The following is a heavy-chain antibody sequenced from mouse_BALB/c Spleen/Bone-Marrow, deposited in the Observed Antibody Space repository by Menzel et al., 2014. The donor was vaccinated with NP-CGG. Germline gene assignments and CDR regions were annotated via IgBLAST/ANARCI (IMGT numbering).Heavy chain of an antibody. CDR2: IWAGGST. Sequence: VKLMESGPGLVAPSQSLSITCTVSGFSLTSYGVHWVRQPPGKGLEWLGVIWAGGSTNYNSALTSRLSISKDNSKSQVFLKMNSLQTDDTAMYYCAREGSTMITTPFAYWGQGTLVTVSA. J-gene: IGHJ3*01. CDR1: GFSLTSYG. CDR3: AREGSTMITTPFAY. D-gene: IGHD2-4*01. V-gene: IGHV2-9*02.